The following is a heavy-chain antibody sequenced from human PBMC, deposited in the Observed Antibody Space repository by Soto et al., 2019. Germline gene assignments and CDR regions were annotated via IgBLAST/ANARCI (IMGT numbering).Heavy chain of an antibody. CDR3: ATQRSEWELSFDY. CDR2: INPNSGGT. J-gene: IGHJ4*02. CDR1: GYTFTGYY. D-gene: IGHD1-26*01. Sequence: QVQLVQSGAEVKKPGASVKVSCKASGYTFTGYYMHWVRQAPGQGLEWMGWINPNSGGTNYAQKFQGWVTMTRDTSIMTAYMELSRLRSDDTAVYYCATQRSEWELSFDYWGQGTLVTVSS. V-gene: IGHV1-2*04.